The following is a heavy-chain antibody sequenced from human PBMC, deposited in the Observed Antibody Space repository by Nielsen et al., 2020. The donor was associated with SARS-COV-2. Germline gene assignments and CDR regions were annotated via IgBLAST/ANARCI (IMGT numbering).Heavy chain of an antibody. J-gene: IGHJ6*02. V-gene: IGHV1-58*02. D-gene: IGHD2-15*01. Sequence: SVKVSCKASGFTFTSSAMQWVRQARGQRLEWIGWIVVGSGNTNYAQKFQGRVTMTRDTSTSTVYMELSSLRSEDTAVYYCARDVEGLVDPHLGMDVWGQGTTVTVSS. CDR2: IVVGSGNT. CDR1: GFTFTSSA. CDR3: ARDVEGLVDPHLGMDV.